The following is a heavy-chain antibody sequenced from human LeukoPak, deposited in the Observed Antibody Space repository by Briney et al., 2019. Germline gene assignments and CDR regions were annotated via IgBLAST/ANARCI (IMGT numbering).Heavy chain of an antibody. D-gene: IGHD5-24*01. V-gene: IGHV3-48*01. Sequence: GGSLRLSCAASGFAFSDYSMNWVRQAPGKGLERISYIGIDSGNTNYADSVKGRFTISGDKAKNSLYLQMNSLRVEDTAVYYCARGYKYAFDNWGQGTLVTVSS. CDR2: IGIDSGNT. J-gene: IGHJ4*02. CDR1: GFAFSDYS. CDR3: ARGYKYAFDN.